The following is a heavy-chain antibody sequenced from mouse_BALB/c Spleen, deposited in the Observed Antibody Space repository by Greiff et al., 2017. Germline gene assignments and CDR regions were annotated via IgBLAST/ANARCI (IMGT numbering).Heavy chain of an antibody. Sequence: QVQLKESGAELVRPGVSVKISCKGSGYTFTDYAMHWVKQSHAKSLEWIGVISTYYGDASYNQKFKGKATMTVDKSSSTAYMELARLTSEDSAIYYCARSPTVVDAMDYWGQGTSVTVSS. CDR2: ISTYYGDA. CDR1: GYTFTDYA. J-gene: IGHJ4*01. D-gene: IGHD1-1*01. CDR3: ARSPTVVDAMDY. V-gene: IGHV1S137*01.